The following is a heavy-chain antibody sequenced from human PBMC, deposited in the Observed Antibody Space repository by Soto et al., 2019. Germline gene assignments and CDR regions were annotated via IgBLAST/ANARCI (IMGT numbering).Heavy chain of an antibody. CDR1: GLTFSNFW. Sequence: GGSLRLSCAVSGLTFSNFWMSWVRQAPGKGLEWVAYMNGDGSEKWNVDSEKGRFSISRDNAKNSLYLHMTSLGVQDTALYYCARGHHGLEIWGQGTTVTVSS. V-gene: IGHV3-7*01. CDR3: ARGHHGLEI. J-gene: IGHJ6*02. CDR2: MNGDGSEK.